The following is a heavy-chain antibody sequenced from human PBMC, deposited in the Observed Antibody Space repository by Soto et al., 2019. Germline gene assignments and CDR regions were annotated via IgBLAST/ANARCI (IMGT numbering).Heavy chain of an antibody. V-gene: IGHV4-39*01. CDR2: IYYSGST. J-gene: IGHJ4*02. CDR1: GGSISSSSYY. CDR3: ARYVRYCSSTSCPFDY. D-gene: IGHD2-2*01. Sequence: SETLSLTCTVSGGSISSSSYYWGWIRQPPGKGLEWIGSIYYSGSTYYNPSLKSRVTISVDTSKNQFSLKLSSVTAADTAVYYCARYVRYCSSTSCPFDYWGQGTLVTVSS.